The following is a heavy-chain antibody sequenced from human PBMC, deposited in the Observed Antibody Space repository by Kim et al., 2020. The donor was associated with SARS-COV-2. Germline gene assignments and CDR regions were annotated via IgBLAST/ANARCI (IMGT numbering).Heavy chain of an antibody. CDR2: T. Sequence: TNYAPKFQGRVTMTRDSSISTAYIELSCLSSDDTAVYYCARSGYYSYFHHWGQGTLVTVSS. D-gene: IGHD3-22*01. J-gene: IGHJ1*01. V-gene: IGHV1-2*02. CDR3: ARSGYYSYFHH.